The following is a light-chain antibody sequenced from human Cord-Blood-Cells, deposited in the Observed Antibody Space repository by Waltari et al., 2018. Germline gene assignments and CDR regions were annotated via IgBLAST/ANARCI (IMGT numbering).Light chain of an antibody. Sequence: GTSSDVGGHNYVSWYQQHPGKAPKLMIYDVSKRPSGVPDRFSGSKSGNPASLTISGLQAEDEADYYCCSYAGSYTLVFGGGTKLTVL. J-gene: IGLJ2*01. V-gene: IGLV2-11*01. CDR2: DVS. CDR1: SSDVGGHNY. CDR3: CSYAGSYTLV.